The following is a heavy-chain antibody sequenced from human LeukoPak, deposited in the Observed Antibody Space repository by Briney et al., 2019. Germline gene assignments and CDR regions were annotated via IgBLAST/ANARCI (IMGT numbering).Heavy chain of an antibody. CDR3: ARSSGSRYYIDY. J-gene: IGHJ4*02. V-gene: IGHV4-59*01. CDR2: IHYTGST. D-gene: IGHD1-26*01. CDR1: GGSISSYY. Sequence: SETLSLTCTVSGGSISSYYWSWIRQPPGKRLEWIGFIHYTGSTNYNPSLKSRVTISVDTSKNQFSLKLNSVTAADTAVYFCARSSGSRYYIDYWGQGTLVTVSS.